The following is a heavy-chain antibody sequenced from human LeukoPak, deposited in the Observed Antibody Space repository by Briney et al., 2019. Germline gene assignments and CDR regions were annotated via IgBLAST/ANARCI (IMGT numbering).Heavy chain of an antibody. V-gene: IGHV4-34*01. CDR2: VNHSGYT. D-gene: IGHD4-17*01. CDR3: ARMTTGHDF. CDR1: GTSFNTYY. J-gene: IGHJ4*02. Sequence: SETLSLTCAVSGTSFNTYYWSWIRQPPGKGLEWIGEVNHSGYTNDNPSLKSRVTISVDTSKNQFSLRLRSVTAADTGVYFCARMTTGHDFWGQGTLVTVSS.